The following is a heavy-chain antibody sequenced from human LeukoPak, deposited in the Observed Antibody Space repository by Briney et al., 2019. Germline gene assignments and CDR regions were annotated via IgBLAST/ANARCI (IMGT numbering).Heavy chain of an antibody. CDR2: INSDGSST. Sequence: GGSLRLSCAASGFTFSSYWMHWVRQAPGKGLVWVSRINSDGSSTSYADSVKGRFTISRDNAKNTLYLQMNSLRAEDTAVYYCASPYYGFWSGYSENWFDPWGQGTLVTVSS. CDR3: ASPYYGFWSGYSENWFDP. CDR1: GFTFSSYW. J-gene: IGHJ5*02. V-gene: IGHV3-74*01. D-gene: IGHD3-3*01.